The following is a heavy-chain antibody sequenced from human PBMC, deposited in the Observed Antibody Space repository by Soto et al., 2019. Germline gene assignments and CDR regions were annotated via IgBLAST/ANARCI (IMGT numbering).Heavy chain of an antibody. CDR3: AKEYCDSSRRYLPDY. Sequence: ASVKVSCKASGYTFTTFGISWVRQAPGQGLEWMGWIDPKNGNTKDAQKFQGRVTMTTDTSTSTAYMELRSLRSDDTAVYFCAKEYCDSSRRYLPDYWGQGALVIVSS. CDR2: IDPKNGNT. D-gene: IGHD2-2*01. J-gene: IGHJ4*02. V-gene: IGHV1-18*01. CDR1: GYTFTTFG.